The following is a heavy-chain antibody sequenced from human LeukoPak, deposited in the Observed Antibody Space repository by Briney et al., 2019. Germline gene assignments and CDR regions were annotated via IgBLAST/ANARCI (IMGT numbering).Heavy chain of an antibody. J-gene: IGHJ5*02. Sequence: ASVKVSCKASGYTFTGYYMHWVRQAPGQGLEWMGWINPNSGGTNYAQKFQRRVTMTRDTSISTAYMELSRLRSDGTAVYYCARDLVGATIGDWFDPWGQGTLVTVSS. CDR2: INPNSGGT. V-gene: IGHV1-2*02. D-gene: IGHD1-26*01. CDR3: ARDLVGATIGDWFDP. CDR1: GYTFTGYY.